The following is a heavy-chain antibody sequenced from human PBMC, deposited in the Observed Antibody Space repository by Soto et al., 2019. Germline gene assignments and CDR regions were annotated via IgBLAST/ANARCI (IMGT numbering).Heavy chain of an antibody. CDR3: VRVYYYDSSGYFRPADAFDI. CDR2: IYYTGST. V-gene: IGHV4-39*02. Sequence: PSETLSLTCTVSGGSISSSSYYWGWIRQPPGKGLEWIGSIYYTGSTYYSPSLKGRVTISVDSSKNQFSLKLSSVTAADTAVHHCVRVYYYDSSGYFRPADAFDIWGQGTRVTVS. J-gene: IGHJ3*02. D-gene: IGHD3-22*01. CDR1: GGSISSSSYY.